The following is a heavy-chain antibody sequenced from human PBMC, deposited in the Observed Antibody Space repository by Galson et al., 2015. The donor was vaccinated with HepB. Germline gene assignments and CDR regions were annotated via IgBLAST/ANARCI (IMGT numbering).Heavy chain of an antibody. CDR3: ARDDGHGDYYYFDY. V-gene: IGHV1-18*04. D-gene: IGHD4-17*01. CDR2: ISPYHDNT. Sequence: QSGAEVKKPGASVKVSCKASGYTFTSLGISWVRQAPGQGLEWMGWISPYHDNTNYVQKYQGRVTITADESTSTAYMELSSLRSEDTAVYYCARDDGHGDYYYFDYWGQGTLVTVSS. CDR1: GYTFTSLG. J-gene: IGHJ4*02.